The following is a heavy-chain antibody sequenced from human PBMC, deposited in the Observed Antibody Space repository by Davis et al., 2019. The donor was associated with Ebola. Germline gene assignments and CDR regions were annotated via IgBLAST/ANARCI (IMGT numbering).Heavy chain of an antibody. V-gene: IGHV3-23*01. CDR3: ARYSSSLYYYGMDV. D-gene: IGHD6-13*01. CDR2: LGTSADT. Sequence: GGSLRLSCAASGFVFSSYVMSWVRRAPGKGLEWVSTLGTSADTYYADSVKGRFTISRDNAKNSLYLQMNSLRDEDTAVYYCARYSSSLYYYGMDVWGKGTTVTVSS. CDR1: GFVFSSYV. J-gene: IGHJ6*04.